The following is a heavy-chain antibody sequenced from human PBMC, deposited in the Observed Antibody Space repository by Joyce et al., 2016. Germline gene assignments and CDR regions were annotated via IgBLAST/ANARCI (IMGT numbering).Heavy chain of an antibody. CDR2: ISSSGSTI. J-gene: IGHJ3*02. CDR3: ARVNRRWFGESTDASDI. D-gene: IGHD3-10*01. Sequence: QVQLVESGGGLVKPGGSLRLSCAAAGFTFSDCYMNWIRQAPGKGLEWVSYISSSGSTIYYADSVKGRFTISRDNAKNSLYLRLNSLRADDTAVYYCARVNRRWFGESTDASDIWGQGTMVTVSS. V-gene: IGHV3-11*01. CDR1: GFTFSDCY.